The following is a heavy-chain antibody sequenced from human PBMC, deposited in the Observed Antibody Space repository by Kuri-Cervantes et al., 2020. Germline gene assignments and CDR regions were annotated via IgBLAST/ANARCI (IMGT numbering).Heavy chain of an antibody. CDR2: INHSGST. J-gene: IGHJ4*02. D-gene: IGHD3-22*01. Sequence: SETLSLTCAVYGGSFSGYYWSWIRQPPGKGLEWIGEINHSGSTNYNPSLKSRVTISEGTSKNQFSLKLSSVTAADTAVYYCARGRFGYYYDSSGYPPSTFDYWGQGTLVTVSS. CDR1: GGSFSGYY. V-gene: IGHV4-34*01. CDR3: ARGRFGYYYDSSGYPPSTFDY.